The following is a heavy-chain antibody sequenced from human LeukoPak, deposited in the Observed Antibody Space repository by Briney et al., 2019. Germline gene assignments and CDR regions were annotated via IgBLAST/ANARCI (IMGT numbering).Heavy chain of an antibody. CDR3: ARIYSSGWYYYYYYMDV. CDR2: IYYSGST. J-gene: IGHJ6*03. V-gene: IGHV4-59*01. CDR1: GGSISSYY. Sequence: PSETLSLTCTVSGGSISSYYWSWIRQPPGKGLEWIGYIYYSGSTNYNPSLKSRVTISVDTSKNQCSLKLSSVTAADTAVYYCARIYSSGWYYYYYYMDVWGKGTTVTVSS. D-gene: IGHD6-19*01.